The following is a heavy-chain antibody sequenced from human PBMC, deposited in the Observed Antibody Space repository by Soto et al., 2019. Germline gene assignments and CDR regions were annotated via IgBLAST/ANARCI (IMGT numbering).Heavy chain of an antibody. Sequence: GGSLRLSCAASGFTFDDYAMHWVRQAPGKGLEWVSGISWNSGSIGYADSVKGRFTISRDNAKNSLYLQMNSLRAEDTALYYCAKGRYNYYGSGSYHDYWGQGTLVTVSS. CDR3: AKGRYNYYGSGSYHDY. D-gene: IGHD3-10*01. J-gene: IGHJ4*02. V-gene: IGHV3-9*01. CDR1: GFTFDDYA. CDR2: ISWNSGSI.